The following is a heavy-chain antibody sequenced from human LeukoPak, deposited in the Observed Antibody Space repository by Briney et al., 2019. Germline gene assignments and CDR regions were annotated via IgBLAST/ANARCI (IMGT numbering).Heavy chain of an antibody. Sequence: PGRSLRLSCTAAGFTFGDYGVNWVRQAPGEGLEWVGFIRRKAHDDTPQYAASVQGRFTISRDDSTSAAYLQMNSLKTEDTGVYYCVGAGGYDNWFDSWGQGTLVTVSS. D-gene: IGHD5-12*01. CDR3: VGAGGYDNWFDS. J-gene: IGHJ5*01. CDR1: GFTFGDYG. CDR2: IRRKAHDDTP. V-gene: IGHV3-49*04.